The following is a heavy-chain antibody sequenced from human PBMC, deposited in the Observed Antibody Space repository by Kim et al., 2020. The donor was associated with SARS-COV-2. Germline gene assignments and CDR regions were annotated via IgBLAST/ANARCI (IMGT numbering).Heavy chain of an antibody. J-gene: IGHJ4*02. CDR2: ISGSGGST. Sequence: GGSLRLSCAASGFTFSSYAMSWVRQAPGKGLEWVSAISGSGGSTYYADSVKGRFTISRDNSKNTLYLQMNSLRAEDTAVYYCAKDSSLDLGELSLYLSWGQGTLVTVSS. V-gene: IGHV3-23*01. D-gene: IGHD3-16*02. CDR1: GFTFSSYA. CDR3: AKDSSLDLGELSLYLS.